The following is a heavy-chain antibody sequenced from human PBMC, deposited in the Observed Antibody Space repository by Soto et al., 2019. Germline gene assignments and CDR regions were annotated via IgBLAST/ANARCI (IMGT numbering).Heavy chain of an antibody. CDR1: GYTFTSYG. Sequence: QVQLVQSGAEVKKPGASVKVSCKPSGYTFTSYGITWVRQAPGQGLEWMGWISAYNGNTNYAQKFQGRVTMTTDTXXXXXXXXXXXXXXXXXXXXXXXXXXXXXXXXXXDYWGQGTLVTVSS. CDR3: XXXXXXXXXXXXDY. CDR2: ISAYNGNT. V-gene: IGHV1-18*01. J-gene: IGHJ4*02.